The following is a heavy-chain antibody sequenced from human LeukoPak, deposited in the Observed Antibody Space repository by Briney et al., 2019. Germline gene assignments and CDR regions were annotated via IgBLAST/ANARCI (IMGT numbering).Heavy chain of an antibody. CDR3: ARVGSSSWYEGRGYYYMDV. Sequence: SETLSLTCAVYGGSFSGYYWTWIRQPPGKGLEWIGEINHSGGTNYNPSLKSRVTISVDTSKNQFSLKLSSVTAADTAVYYCARVGSSSWYEGRGYYYMDVWGKGTTVTVSS. CDR1: GGSFSGYY. CDR2: INHSGGT. J-gene: IGHJ6*03. D-gene: IGHD6-13*01. V-gene: IGHV4-34*01.